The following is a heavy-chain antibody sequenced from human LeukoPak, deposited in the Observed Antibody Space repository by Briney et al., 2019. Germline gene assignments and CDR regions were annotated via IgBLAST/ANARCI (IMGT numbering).Heavy chain of an antibody. CDR1: GFSFGSHW. Sequence: GGSLRLSCAASGFSFGSHWMSWVRQAPGKGLEWVANIKQDGSEKYYVDSVKGRFTISRDNAKNSLYLQMNSLRAEDTAVYYCAKEVDYGDYVDYFDYWGQGTLVTVSS. CDR3: AKEVDYGDYVDYFDY. V-gene: IGHV3-7*03. D-gene: IGHD4-17*01. CDR2: IKQDGSEK. J-gene: IGHJ4*02.